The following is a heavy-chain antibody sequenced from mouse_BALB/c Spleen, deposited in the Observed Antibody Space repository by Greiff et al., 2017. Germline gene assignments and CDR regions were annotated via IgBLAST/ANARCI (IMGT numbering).Heavy chain of an antibody. CDR1: GDSITSGY. J-gene: IGHJ3*01. V-gene: IGHV3-8*02. CDR2: ISYSGST. CDR3: ARSLYDYEAWFAY. Sequence: EVKLMESGPSLVKPSQTLSLTCSVTGDSITSGYWNWIRKFPGNKLEYMGYISYSGSTYYNPSLKSRISITRDTSKNQYYLQLNSVTTEDTATYYCARSLYDYEAWFAYWGQGTLVTVSA. D-gene: IGHD2-4*01.